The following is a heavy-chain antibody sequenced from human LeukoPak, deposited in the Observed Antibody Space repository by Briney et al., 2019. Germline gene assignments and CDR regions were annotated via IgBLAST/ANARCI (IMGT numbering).Heavy chain of an antibody. CDR2: IIPIFGTA. V-gene: IGHV1-69*05. CDR1: GGTFSSYA. Sequence: SVKVSCKASGGTFSSYAISWVRQAPGQGLEWMGRIIPIFGTANYAQKFQGRVTITTDESTSTAYMELSSLRSEDTAVYYCAIGPGYWNNDAFDIWGQGTMVTVSS. CDR3: AIGPGYWNNDAFDI. J-gene: IGHJ3*02. D-gene: IGHD1/OR15-1a*01.